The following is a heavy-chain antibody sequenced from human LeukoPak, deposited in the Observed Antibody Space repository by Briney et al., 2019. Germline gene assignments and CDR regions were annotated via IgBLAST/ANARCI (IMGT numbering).Heavy chain of an antibody. Sequence: SETLSLTCAVYGGSFSGYYWSWIRQPPGKGLEWIGEINHSGSTNYNPSLKSRVTISVDTSKNQFSLKLSSVTAADTAVYYCASHGLTQYYCDYWGQGTLVNVSS. CDR2: INHSGST. J-gene: IGHJ4*02. D-gene: IGHD3-10*01. V-gene: IGHV4-34*01. CDR3: ASHGLTQYYCDY. CDR1: GGSFSGYY.